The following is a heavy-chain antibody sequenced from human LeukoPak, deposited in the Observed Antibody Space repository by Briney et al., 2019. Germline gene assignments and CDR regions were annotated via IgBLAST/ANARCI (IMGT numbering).Heavy chain of an antibody. V-gene: IGHV3-21*04. CDR3: AKDQDPYSGSYGL. CDR1: GFTFNRRG. J-gene: IGHJ4*02. D-gene: IGHD1-26*01. Sequence: GGSLRLSCGASGFTFNRRGMNWVRQAPGKGLECVSSISSSSSYIYYADSVKGRFTISRDNAKNSLYLQMNSLRAEDTAVYYCAKDQDPYSGSYGLWGQGTLVTVSS. CDR2: ISSSSSYI.